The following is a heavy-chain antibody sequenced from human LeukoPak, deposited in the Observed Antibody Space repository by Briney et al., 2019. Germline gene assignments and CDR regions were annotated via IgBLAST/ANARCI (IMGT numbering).Heavy chain of an antibody. J-gene: IGHJ4*02. Sequence: PGGSLRLSCAASGFTFSSYAMSWVRQAPVKGLEWVSAISGSGGSTYYADSVKGRFTISRDNSKNTLYLQMNSLRAEDTAVYYCAKVGYHYGSRSYSYWGQGTLVTVSS. CDR1: GFTFSSYA. V-gene: IGHV3-23*01. CDR2: ISGSGGST. D-gene: IGHD3-10*01. CDR3: AKVGYHYGSRSYSY.